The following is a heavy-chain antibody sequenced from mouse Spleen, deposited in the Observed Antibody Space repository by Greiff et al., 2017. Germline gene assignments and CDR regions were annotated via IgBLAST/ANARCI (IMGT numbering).Heavy chain of an antibody. CDR3: ARRGGYYFDY. CDR2: ISNGGGST. Sequence: EVKLVESGGGLVQPGGSLKLSCATSGFTFSDYYMYWVRQTPEKRLEWVAYISNGGGSTYYPDTVKGRFTISRDNAKNTLYLQMSRLKSEDTAMYYCARRGGYYFDYWGQGTTLTVSS. J-gene: IGHJ2*01. CDR1: GFTFSDYY. V-gene: IGHV5-12*02.